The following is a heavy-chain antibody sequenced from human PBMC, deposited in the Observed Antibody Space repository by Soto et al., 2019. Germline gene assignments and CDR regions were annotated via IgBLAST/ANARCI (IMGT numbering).Heavy chain of an antibody. CDR2: IYYSGST. J-gene: IGHJ4*02. CDR1: GCSISSGGYY. Sequence: QVQLQESGPGLVKPSQTLSLTCTVSGCSISSGGYYWSWIRQHPGKGLEWIGYIYYSGSTYYNPSRKIRVTISVDTSKNQSSLKLSSVTAADTAVYYCARRAGGNYGSGYFDYWGQGTLVTVSS. D-gene: IGHD3-10*01. CDR3: ARRAGGNYGSGYFDY. V-gene: IGHV4-31*03.